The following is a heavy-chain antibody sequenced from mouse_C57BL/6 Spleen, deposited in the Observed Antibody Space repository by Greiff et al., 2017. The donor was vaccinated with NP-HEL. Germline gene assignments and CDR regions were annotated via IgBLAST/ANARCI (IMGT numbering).Heavy chain of an antibody. D-gene: IGHD3-1*01. Sequence: QVQLKESGPELVKPGASVKISCKASGYAFSSSWMNWVKQRPGKGLEWIGRIYPGDGDTNYNGKFKGKATLTADKSSSTAYMQLSSLTSEDSAVYFCARCGPHYAMDYWGQGTSVTVSS. CDR1: GYAFSSSW. CDR3: ARCGPHYAMDY. J-gene: IGHJ4*01. V-gene: IGHV1-82*01. CDR2: IYPGDGDT.